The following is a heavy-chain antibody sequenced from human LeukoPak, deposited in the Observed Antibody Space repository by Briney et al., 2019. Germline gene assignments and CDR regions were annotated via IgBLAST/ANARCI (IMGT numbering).Heavy chain of an antibody. D-gene: IGHD2-21*02. CDR2: IYPRDSAI. J-gene: IGHJ4*02. CDR3: ARRTYCGGDCYSPFDF. Sequence: PGESLKISCKASGNSFSTYWIGWVRQKPGKGLEWMGIIYPRDSAIRSSPSFQGQVTFSVDKSISTAYLQWPSLKASDTAVYYCARRTYCGGDCYSPFDFWGQGTLVTVSS. CDR1: GNSFSTYW. V-gene: IGHV5-51*01.